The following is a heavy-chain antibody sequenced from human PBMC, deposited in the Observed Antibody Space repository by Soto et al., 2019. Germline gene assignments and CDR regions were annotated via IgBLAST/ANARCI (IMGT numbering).Heavy chain of an antibody. CDR3: ARRVGYCTDTSCFNWFDP. J-gene: IGHJ5*02. D-gene: IGHD2-2*01. CDR2: IYYSGNT. V-gene: IGHV4-61*08. Sequence: SETLSLTCTVSGASLSRGGYYWSWIRQPPGKGLEWIGEIYYSGNTNYNPSLKSRVTISVDKSKNQFSLKLSSVTAADTAVYYCARRVGYCTDTSCFNWFDPWGRGTLVTVSS. CDR1: GASLSRGGYY.